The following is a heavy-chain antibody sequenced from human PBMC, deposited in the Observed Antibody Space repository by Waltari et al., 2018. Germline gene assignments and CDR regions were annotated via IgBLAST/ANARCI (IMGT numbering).Heavy chain of an antibody. CDR3: AKDIRDTIY. CDR1: GFTFDDYA. Sequence: EVQLVESGGGLVQPGRSLRLSCAASGFTFDDYAMHWVRQAPGKGLEWVSGISWNSGSIGYADSVKGRFTISRDNAKNSLYLQMNSLRAEDTALYYCAKDIRDTIYWGQGTLVTVSS. D-gene: IGHD5-18*01. J-gene: IGHJ4*02. V-gene: IGHV3-9*01. CDR2: ISWNSGSI.